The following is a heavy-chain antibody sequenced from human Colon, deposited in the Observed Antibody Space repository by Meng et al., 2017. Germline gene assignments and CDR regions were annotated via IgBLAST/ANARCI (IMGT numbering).Heavy chain of an antibody. CDR1: GGSIKSGGYH. CDR3: ARDTLYGTDY. V-gene: IGHV4-31*03. D-gene: IGHD4-17*01. J-gene: IGHJ4*02. Sequence: QVHLHESGPRLVRPSDDLSLGCTVSGGSIKSGGYHWSWVRQHPGKGLEYIGFMSDSGTTDYNPSLRSRVSISEIGSSKNQFSLTLRSVTAADTATYFCARDTLYGTDYWGQGVLVTVSS. CDR2: MSDSGTT.